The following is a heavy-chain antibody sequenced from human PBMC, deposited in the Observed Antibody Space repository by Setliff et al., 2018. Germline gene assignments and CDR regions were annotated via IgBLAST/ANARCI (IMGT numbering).Heavy chain of an antibody. CDR2: IYTSGST. D-gene: IGHD3-22*01. V-gene: IGHV4-4*08. CDR1: GGSISSYY. Sequence: SETLSLTCTVSGGSISSYYWSWIRQPPWKGLEWIGYIYTSGSTNYNPSLKSRVTISLDMSKNQFSLKLSSVTAADTAVYYCARRDSTSYYGYSFDFWGRGTLVTVS. CDR3: ARRDSTSYYGYSFDF. J-gene: IGHJ4*02.